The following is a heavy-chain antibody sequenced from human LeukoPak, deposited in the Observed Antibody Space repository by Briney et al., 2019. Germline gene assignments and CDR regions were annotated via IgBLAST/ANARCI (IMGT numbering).Heavy chain of an antibody. CDR2: IRSKAYGGTT. CDR1: GFTFGDYA. V-gene: IGHV3-49*04. D-gene: IGHD3/OR15-3a*01. Sequence: GGSLRLSCTASGFTFGDYAMSWVRQAPGKGLEWVGFIRSKAYGGTTEYAASVKGRFTISRDDSKSIAYLQMNSLKTEDTAVYYCTRGTRFDPWGQGTLVTVSS. CDR3: TRGTRFDP. J-gene: IGHJ5*02.